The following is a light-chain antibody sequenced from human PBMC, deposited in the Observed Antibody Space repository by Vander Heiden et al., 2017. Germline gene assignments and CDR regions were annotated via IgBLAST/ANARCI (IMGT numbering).Light chain of an antibody. V-gene: IGKV2-28*01. Sequence: ESAMTQSLLSLPVTLCEPASTPSRPSQSLRHSNGYNYLDWYLQKPGQSPQFLIYLGSNRASGVPDRFSGSGSGTDFTLKISRVEAEDVGVYYCMQALQTPYTFGQGTNLEIK. CDR2: LGS. CDR1: QSLRHSNGYNY. J-gene: IGKJ2*01. CDR3: MQALQTPYT.